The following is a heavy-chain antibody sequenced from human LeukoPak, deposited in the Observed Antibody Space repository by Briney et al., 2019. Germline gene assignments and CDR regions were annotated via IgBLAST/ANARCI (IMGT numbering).Heavy chain of an antibody. CDR2: MNPNSGNT. CDR3: ASSSGTTPYYYYMDV. J-gene: IGHJ6*03. Sequence: ASVKVSCKASGYTFTSYDISWVRQATGQGLEWMGWMNPNSGNTGYAQKFQGRVTITRNTSISTAYMELSSLRSEDTAVYYCASSSGTTPYYYYMDVWGKGTTVTVSS. CDR1: GYTFTSYD. V-gene: IGHV1-8*03. D-gene: IGHD1-7*01.